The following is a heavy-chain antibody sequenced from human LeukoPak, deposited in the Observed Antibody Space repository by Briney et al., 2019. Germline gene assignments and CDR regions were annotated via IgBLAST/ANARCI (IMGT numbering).Heavy chain of an antibody. Sequence: ASVKVSCKPSGCTFINYDINWVRQATGQGLEWLGWMSANSGNTGYAQKFQGRVSMTRATSISTAYLELSSLTFEDTAVYYCARTPPKGDIDYWGQGTLVTVSS. V-gene: IGHV1-8*01. J-gene: IGHJ4*02. CDR2: MSANSGNT. D-gene: IGHD2-21*02. CDR3: ARTPPKGDIDY. CDR1: GCTFINYD.